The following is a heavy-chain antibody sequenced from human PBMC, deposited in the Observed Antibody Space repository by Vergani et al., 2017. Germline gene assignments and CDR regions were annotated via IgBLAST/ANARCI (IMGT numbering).Heavy chain of an antibody. D-gene: IGHD4/OR15-4a*01. V-gene: IGHV2-70*04. CDR2: IGWDNTK. Sequence: QVTLKESGPALVKPTQTLTLTCSLSGFSLSSGGMRVSWIRQPPGKALEWLARIGWDNTKVYSSSLKSRLFISKDISKNEVVLTMTNMDPVDTATYYCARTAGMTITCHSKACWFDSWGQGILVTVSS. J-gene: IGHJ5*01. CDR3: ARTAGMTITCHSKACWFDS. CDR1: GFSLSSGGMR.